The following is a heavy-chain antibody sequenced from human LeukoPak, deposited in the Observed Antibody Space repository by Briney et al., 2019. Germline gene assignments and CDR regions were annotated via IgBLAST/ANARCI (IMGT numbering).Heavy chain of an antibody. J-gene: IGHJ3*02. CDR3: ARDAYYDSTGLSAFDI. CDR1: GFTVSSNY. D-gene: IGHD3-22*01. Sequence: GGSLRLSCAASGFTVSSNYMSWVRQAPGKGLEWVSVIYSSGSTYYADSVKGRFTISRDNSKNTLYLQMNSLRAEDTAVYYCARDAYYDSTGLSAFDIWGQGTMVTVSS. CDR2: IYSSGST. V-gene: IGHV3-53*01.